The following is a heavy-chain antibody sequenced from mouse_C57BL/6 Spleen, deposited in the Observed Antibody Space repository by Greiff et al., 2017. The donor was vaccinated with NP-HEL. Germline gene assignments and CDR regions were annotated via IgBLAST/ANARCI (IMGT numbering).Heavy chain of an antibody. Sequence: EVKLMESEGGLVQPGSSMKLSCTASGFTFSDYYMAWVRQVPEKGLEWVANINYDGSSTYYLDSLKSRFIISRDNAKNILYLQMSSLKSEDTATYYCAREEATIYYAMDYWGQGTSVTVSS. J-gene: IGHJ4*01. D-gene: IGHD1-1*01. CDR1: GFTFSDYY. CDR2: INYDGSST. V-gene: IGHV5-16*01. CDR3: AREEATIYYAMDY.